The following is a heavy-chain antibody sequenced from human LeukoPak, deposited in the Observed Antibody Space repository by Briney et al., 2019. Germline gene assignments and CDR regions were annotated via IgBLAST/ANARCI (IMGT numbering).Heavy chain of an antibody. CDR1: GFTVSSNY. D-gene: IGHD4-23*01. Sequence: GSLRLSCAASGFTVSSNYMSWVRQAPGKGLEWVSVIYSGGSTYYADSVKGRFTISRDNSKNTLYLQMNSLRAEDTAVYYCARERTTVVTPGWYFDLWGRGTLVTVSS. CDR2: IYSGGST. J-gene: IGHJ2*01. CDR3: ARERTTVVTPGWYFDL. V-gene: IGHV3-53*01.